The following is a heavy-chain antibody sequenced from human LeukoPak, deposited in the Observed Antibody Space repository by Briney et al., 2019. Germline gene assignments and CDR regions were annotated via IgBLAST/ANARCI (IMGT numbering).Heavy chain of an antibody. Sequence: SVKVSCKASGYTLSSYYMQWVRQAPGQGLEWMGRIIPILGIANYAQKFQGRVTITADKSTSTAYMELSSLRSEDTAVYYCASGEYSSSSGDYWGQGTLVTVSS. J-gene: IGHJ4*02. D-gene: IGHD6-6*01. CDR1: GYTLSSYY. CDR3: ASGEYSSSSGDY. V-gene: IGHV1-69*02. CDR2: IIPILGIA.